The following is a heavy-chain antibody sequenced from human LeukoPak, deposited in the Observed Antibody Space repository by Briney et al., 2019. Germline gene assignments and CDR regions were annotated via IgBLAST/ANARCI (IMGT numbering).Heavy chain of an antibody. CDR3: ARGIAAAGSPFDY. CDR1: GGSISSYY. Sequence: PSETLSLTCTVSGGSISSYYWSWIRQPPGKGLEWIGYIYYSGSTNYNPSLKSRVTISVDTSKNQFSLKLSSVTAEDTAVYYCARGIAAAGSPFDYWGQGTLVTVSS. CDR2: IYYSGST. V-gene: IGHV4-59*01. J-gene: IGHJ4*02. D-gene: IGHD6-13*01.